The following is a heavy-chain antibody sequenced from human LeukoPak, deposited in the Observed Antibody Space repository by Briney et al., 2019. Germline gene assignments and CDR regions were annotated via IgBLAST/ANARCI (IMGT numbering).Heavy chain of an antibody. V-gene: IGHV3-7*01. CDR1: GFTFSSYW. D-gene: IGHD2-15*01. Sequence: GGSLRLSCAASGFTFSSYWMNWVRQAPGKGLEWVANIKQDGSEKYYVDSVKGRFTISRDNAKNSLYLQMNSLRAEDTAVYYCARGRVAASPYFDYWGQGTLVTVSS. CDR2: IKQDGSEK. CDR3: ARGRVAASPYFDY. J-gene: IGHJ4*02.